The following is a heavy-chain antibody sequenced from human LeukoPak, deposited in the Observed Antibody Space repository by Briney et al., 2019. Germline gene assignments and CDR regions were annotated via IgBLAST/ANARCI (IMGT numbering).Heavy chain of an antibody. CDR1: GYTFTSYG. CDR2: ISAYNGNT. CDR3: ARVREACWFHYYYYGMDV. D-gene: IGHD1-26*01. V-gene: IGHV1-18*01. J-gene: IGHJ6*02. Sequence: GASVKVSCKASGYTFTSYGISWVRQAPGQGLEWMGWISAYNGNTNYAQKLQGRVTMTTDTSTSTAYMELRSLRSDDTAVYYCARVREACWFHYYYYGMDVWGQGTTVTVSS.